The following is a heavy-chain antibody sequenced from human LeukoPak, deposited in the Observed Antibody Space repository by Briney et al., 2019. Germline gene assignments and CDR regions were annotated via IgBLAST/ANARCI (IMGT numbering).Heavy chain of an antibody. J-gene: IGHJ4*02. Sequence: SETLSLICSVSGLYISRYHWSLFRQAPGKRLEGIGDIHYCWGTNYNPSLKSRGTLSLDTSKNQFSLKLMSVTAANTAVYYCARTSDDFRGGPGDQLDYWGQGTLVTVSS. CDR1: GLYISRYH. CDR3: ARTSDDFRGGPGDQLDY. V-gene: IGHV4-59*08. D-gene: IGHD3-3*01. CDR2: IHYCWGT.